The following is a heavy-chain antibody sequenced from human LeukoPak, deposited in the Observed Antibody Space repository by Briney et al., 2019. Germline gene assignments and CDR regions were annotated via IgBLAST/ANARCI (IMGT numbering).Heavy chain of an antibody. J-gene: IGHJ3*02. CDR3: ARDGGYIAAAGTSDAFDI. D-gene: IGHD6-13*01. Sequence: SETLSLTCAVSGGSISSTNWWSWVRRPPGKELEWIGSIYYSGSTYYNPSLKSRVTISVDTSKNQFSLKLSSVTAADTAVYYCARDGGYIAAAGTSDAFDIWGQGTMVTVSS. CDR1: GGSISSTNW. CDR2: IYYSGST. V-gene: IGHV4-4*02.